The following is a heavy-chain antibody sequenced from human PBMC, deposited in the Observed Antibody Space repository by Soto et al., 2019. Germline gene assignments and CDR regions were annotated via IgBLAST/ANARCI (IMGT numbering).Heavy chain of an antibody. CDR3: ATGGYSNTGGYYYYGMDV. CDR1: GYTLTELS. CDR2: FDPEDGET. J-gene: IGHJ6*02. V-gene: IGHV1-24*01. Sequence: ASLKVSCKVSGYTLTELSMHWVRQAPGKGLEWMGGFDPEDGETIYAQKFQGRVTMTEDTSTDTAYMELSSLRSEDTAVYYCATGGYSNTGGYYYYGMDVWGQGTTVTVSS. D-gene: IGHD4-4*01.